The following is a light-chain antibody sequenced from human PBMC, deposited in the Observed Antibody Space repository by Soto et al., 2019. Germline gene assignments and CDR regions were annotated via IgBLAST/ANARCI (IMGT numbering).Light chain of an antibody. CDR3: QQYYSTPPT. J-gene: IGKJ1*01. CDR2: WAS. V-gene: IGKV4-1*01. Sequence: DIVMTQSPDSLAVSLGERATINCKSSQSVLYSSNNKNYLAWYQQKPGQPPKLLIYWASTRESGVPERFSGSGSGIDFTLTISSLQAEDVAVFYCQQYYSTPPTFGQGTKVEIK. CDR1: QSVLYSSNNKNY.